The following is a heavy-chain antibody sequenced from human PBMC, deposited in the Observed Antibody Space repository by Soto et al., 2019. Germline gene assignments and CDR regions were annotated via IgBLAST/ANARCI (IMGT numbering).Heavy chain of an antibody. J-gene: IGHJ4*02. D-gene: IGHD1-1*01. CDR1: GFTLSDNY. CDR2: SSNSGSFT. Sequence: SLRLSCAASGFTLSDNYRSWIRQAPGKGLEWIGYSSNSGSFTRYADSVKGRFSISRDNAKSSLYLQISSLRGDDTATYYCVKSGDNYNLLDYWGQGTPVTVSS. CDR3: VKSGDNYNLLDY. V-gene: IGHV3-11*06.